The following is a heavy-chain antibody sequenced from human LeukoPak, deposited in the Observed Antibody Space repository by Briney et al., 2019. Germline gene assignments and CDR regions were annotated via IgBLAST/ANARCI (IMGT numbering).Heavy chain of an antibody. V-gene: IGHV4-34*01. D-gene: IGHD3-10*01. J-gene: IGHJ4*02. CDR1: GGSFSGYY. CDR2: INHSGST. Sequence: SETLSLTCAVYGGSFSGYYWSWIRQPPGKGLEWIGEINHSGSTNYNPSLKSRVTISVDTSKNQFSLKLSSVTAADTAVYYCARGGVLLWFGDLSPIDYWGQGTLVTVSS. CDR3: ARGGVLLWFGDLSPIDY.